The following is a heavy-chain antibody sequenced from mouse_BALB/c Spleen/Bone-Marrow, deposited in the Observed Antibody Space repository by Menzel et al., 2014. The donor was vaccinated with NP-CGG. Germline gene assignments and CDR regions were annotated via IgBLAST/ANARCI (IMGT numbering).Heavy chain of an antibody. CDR2: IYPGDGDT. V-gene: IGHV1-80*01. J-gene: IGHJ4*01. CDR1: GYAFSSYW. Sequence: QVQLKQSGAELVRPVSSVKISCKASGYAFSSYWMNWVKQRPGQGLEWIGQIYPGDGDTNYNGKFKGKATLTADKSSSTAYMQLSSLTSEDSAVYFCARSDYYAMDYWGQGTSVTVSS. CDR3: ARSDYYAMDY.